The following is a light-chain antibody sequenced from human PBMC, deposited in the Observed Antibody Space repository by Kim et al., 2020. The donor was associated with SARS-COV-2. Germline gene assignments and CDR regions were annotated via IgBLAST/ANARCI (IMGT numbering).Light chain of an antibody. Sequence: YELTQPPSVSVSPGQTASITCSGDKLGDKYACWYQQKPGQSPVLVIYQDSKRPSGFPERFSGSNSGNTATLTISGTQAMDEADYYCQAWDSSTEVFGTGTKVTVL. V-gene: IGLV3-1*01. CDR3: QAWDSSTEV. CDR1: KLGDKY. CDR2: QDS. J-gene: IGLJ1*01.